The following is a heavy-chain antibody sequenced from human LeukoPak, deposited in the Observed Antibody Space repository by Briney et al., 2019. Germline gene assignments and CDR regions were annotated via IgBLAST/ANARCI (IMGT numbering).Heavy chain of an antibody. J-gene: IGHJ2*01. CDR1: GGSISSYY. D-gene: IGHD3-10*01. V-gene: IGHV4-4*07. CDR3: ARIDGFQSIMVRGVIIGESYWYFDL. Sequence: PSETLSLTCTVSGGSISSYYWSWIRQPAGKGLEWIGRIYTSGTTNYNPSLKSRVTISVDTSKNQFSLRLSSVTAADTAVYYCARIDGFQSIMVRGVIIGESYWYFDLWGRGTLVTVSS. CDR2: IYTSGTT.